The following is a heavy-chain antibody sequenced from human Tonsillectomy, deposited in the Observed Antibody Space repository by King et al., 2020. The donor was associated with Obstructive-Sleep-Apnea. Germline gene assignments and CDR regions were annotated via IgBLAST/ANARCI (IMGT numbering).Heavy chain of an antibody. J-gene: IGHJ4*02. V-gene: IGHV3-48*04. Sequence: LVESGGGLVQPGGSLRLSCAASGFTFSSYSMNWVRQAPGKGLEWVSYISSSSSTIYYPDSVKGRFTISRDNAKNSLYLQMNSLRAEDTAVCYCARGGTRGYFDYWGQGTLVTVSS. CDR3: ARGGTRGYFDY. CDR2: ISSSSSTI. D-gene: IGHD3-10*01. CDR1: GFTFSSYS.